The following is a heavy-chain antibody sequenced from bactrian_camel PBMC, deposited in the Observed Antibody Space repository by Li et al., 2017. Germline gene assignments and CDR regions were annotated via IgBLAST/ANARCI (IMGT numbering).Heavy chain of an antibody. CDR3: AARWGIDCPPEKERYTY. V-gene: IGHV3S40*01. D-gene: IGHD6*01. CDR1: GYSFSSCE. CDR2: IFVADNST. Sequence: VQLVESGGGSVQARGSLKLSCAASGYSFSSCEMGWYRQAPGKLREAVAAIFVADNSTYYADSVKGRFTISRENAKNTLYLQMNSLNPEDTAMYFCAARWGIDCPPEKERYTYWAQGTQVTVS. J-gene: IGHJ4*01.